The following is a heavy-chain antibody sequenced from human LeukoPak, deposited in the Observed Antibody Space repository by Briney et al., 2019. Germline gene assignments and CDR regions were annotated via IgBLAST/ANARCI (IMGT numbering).Heavy chain of an antibody. V-gene: IGHV1-2*02. Sequence: ASVKVSCKASGYTFTGYYMHWVRQAPGQGLEWMGWINPNSGGTNYAQKFQGRVTMTRDTSISTAYMELGSLRSDDTAVYYCARDQLSRGVWFDPWGKGTTVTVSS. CDR3: ARDQLSRGVWFDP. CDR2: INPNSGGT. D-gene: IGHD3-10*01. J-gene: IGHJ6*04. CDR1: GYTFTGYY.